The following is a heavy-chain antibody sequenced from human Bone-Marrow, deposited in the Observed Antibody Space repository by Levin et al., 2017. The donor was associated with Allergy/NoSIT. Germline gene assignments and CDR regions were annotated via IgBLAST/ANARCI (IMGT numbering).Heavy chain of an antibody. Sequence: PPGGSLRLSCAASGFTFSNCGMHWVRQAPGKGLEWVAVISYDGTNKYYADSVKGRFTISRDNFRNTLYLQMNSLRADDTALYYCAKDHDWGYGYYFDLWGRGTLVTVSS. V-gene: IGHV3-30*18. J-gene: IGHJ2*01. CDR2: ISYDGTNK. CDR3: AKDHDWGYGYYFDL. CDR1: GFTFSNCG. D-gene: IGHD5-24*01.